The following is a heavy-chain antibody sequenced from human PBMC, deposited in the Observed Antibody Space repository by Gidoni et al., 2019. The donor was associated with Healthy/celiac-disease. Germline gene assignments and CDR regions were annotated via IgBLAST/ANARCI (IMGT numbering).Heavy chain of an antibody. J-gene: IGHJ3*02. Sequence: QVQLQQWGAGLLKPSATLSPPLAVYGGSFSGYYWSWIRQPPGTGLEWIGEINHSGRTNYTPTLKSRVTIAVDTSKNQFSLKLSSVTAADTAVYYCASDYGDYGGAFDIWGQGTMVTVSS. V-gene: IGHV4-34*01. CDR1: GGSFSGYY. CDR2: INHSGRT. D-gene: IGHD4-17*01. CDR3: ASDYGDYGGAFDI.